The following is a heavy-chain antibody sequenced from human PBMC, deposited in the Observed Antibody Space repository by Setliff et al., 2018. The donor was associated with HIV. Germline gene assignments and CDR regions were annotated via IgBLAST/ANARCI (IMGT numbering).Heavy chain of an antibody. J-gene: IGHJ6*02. V-gene: IGHV1-18*04. CDR2: INSYNGNT. CDR1: GYTFTTYG. D-gene: IGHD3-10*01. CDR3: SRSGVPPYYYYGMDV. Sequence: ASVKVSCKASGYTFTTYGANWVRRAPGQGLEWMGWINSYNGNTKFAQKFQGRVTMTTDTSTTTAFMELRSLKADDTGIYYCSRSGVPPYYYYGMDVWGQGTTVTVSS.